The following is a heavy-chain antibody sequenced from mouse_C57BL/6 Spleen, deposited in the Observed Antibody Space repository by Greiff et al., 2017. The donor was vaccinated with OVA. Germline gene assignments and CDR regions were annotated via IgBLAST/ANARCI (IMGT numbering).Heavy chain of an antibody. D-gene: IGHD1-1*01. CDR3: ARIYYYGSSYWYFDV. V-gene: IGHV1-18*01. J-gene: IGHJ1*03. CDR1: GYTFTDYN. CDR2: INPNNGGT. Sequence: EVQLQQSGPELVKPGASVKIPCKASGYTFTDYNMDWVKQSHGKSLEWIGDINPNNGGTIYNQKFKGKATLTVDKSSSTAYMELRSLTSEDTAVYYCARIYYYGSSYWYFDVWGTGTTVTVSS.